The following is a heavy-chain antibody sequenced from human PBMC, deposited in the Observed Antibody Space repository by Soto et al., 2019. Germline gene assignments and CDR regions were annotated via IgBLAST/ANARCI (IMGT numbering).Heavy chain of an antibody. CDR3: ARVKLKAGNWFEP. D-gene: IGHD1-1*01. CDR2: INPNSRGT. V-gene: IGHV1-2*02. CDR1: GYTFTDYF. Sequence: ASVKVSCKASGYTFTDYFIHWVRQAPGQGFEWMGWINPNSRGTNYAQKFQGRVTMTRDTSNSTAYMELRGLTSDDTAVYYCARVKLKAGNWFEPWGQGTLVTVS. J-gene: IGHJ5*02.